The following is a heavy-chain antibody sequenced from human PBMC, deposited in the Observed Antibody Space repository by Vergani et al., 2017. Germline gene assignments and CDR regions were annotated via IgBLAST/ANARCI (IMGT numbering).Heavy chain of an antibody. CDR2: INPSGGST. D-gene: IGHD2-2*02. CDR3: ARDAEVVPAAIRTSYYYYGLDV. J-gene: IGHJ6*02. V-gene: IGHV1-46*01. CDR1: GYTFTSYY. Sequence: QVQLVQSGAEVKKPGASVKVSCKASGYTFTSYYMHWVRQAPGQGLEWMGIINPSGGSTSYAQKFQGRVTMTRDTSTSTVYMELRSLRSDDTAVYYCARDAEVVPAAIRTSYYYYGLDVWGQGTTVTVSS.